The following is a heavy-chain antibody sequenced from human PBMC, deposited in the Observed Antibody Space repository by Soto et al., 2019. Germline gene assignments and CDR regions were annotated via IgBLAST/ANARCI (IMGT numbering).Heavy chain of an antibody. J-gene: IGHJ3*02. D-gene: IGHD6-19*01. Sequence: GGSLRLSCAASGFTFSSYWMSWVRQAPGKGLEWVANIKQDGSEKYYVDSVKGRFTISRDNAKNSLYLQMNSLRAEDTAVYYCARARKGTRIAVAGTGPGYAFDIWGQGTMVTVS. CDR3: ARARKGTRIAVAGTGPGYAFDI. CDR2: IKQDGSEK. V-gene: IGHV3-7*01. CDR1: GFTFSSYW.